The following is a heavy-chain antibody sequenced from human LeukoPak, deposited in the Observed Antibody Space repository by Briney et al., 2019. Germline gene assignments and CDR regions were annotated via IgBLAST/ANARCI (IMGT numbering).Heavy chain of an antibody. J-gene: IGHJ5*02. CDR3: ARDRGGAAAFDWFDP. CDR1: GGSINSHY. V-gene: IGHV4-59*11. Sequence: PSETLSLTCTVSGGSINSHYWHWIRQPPGKGLEWIGYIHHSGSTNYNSSLESRVTITLDTSKNQFSLNLSSVTAADTAAYYCARDRGGAAAFDWFDPWGQGTLVTVSS. D-gene: IGHD6-13*01. CDR2: IHHSGST.